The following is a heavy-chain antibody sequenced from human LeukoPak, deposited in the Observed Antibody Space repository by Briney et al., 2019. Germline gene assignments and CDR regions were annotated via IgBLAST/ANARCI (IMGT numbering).Heavy chain of an antibody. CDR2: FNPNSGGT. Sequence: ASVKVSCKASGYTFTAYYVHWVRQAPGQGLEWMGWFNPNSGGTNYAQEFQGMVTMTRDTSISTAYMELSRLRSDDTAVYYCAREYYFDNSGYYGVGDYWGQGTLVTVSS. CDR3: AREYYFDNSGYYGVGDY. J-gene: IGHJ4*02. D-gene: IGHD3-22*01. V-gene: IGHV1-2*02. CDR1: GYTFTAYY.